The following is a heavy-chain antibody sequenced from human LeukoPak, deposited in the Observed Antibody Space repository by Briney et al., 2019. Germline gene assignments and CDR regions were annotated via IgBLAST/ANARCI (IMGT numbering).Heavy chain of an antibody. CDR1: GFTFSDFW. CDR3: AGDRSCVFDR. J-gene: IGHJ4*02. Sequence: PGGSLRLSCAASGFTFSDFWMNWVRQAPGKGLEWVANIKQDGSEKYYVDSVKGRFTISRDNARKSVYLQINSLRAEDTAVYYCAGDRSCVFDRWCQGTLVTVSS. CDR2: IKQDGSEK. V-gene: IGHV3-7*01.